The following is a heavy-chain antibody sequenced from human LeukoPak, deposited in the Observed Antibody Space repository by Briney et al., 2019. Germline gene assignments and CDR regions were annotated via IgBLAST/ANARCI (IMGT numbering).Heavy chain of an antibody. Sequence: SETLSLTCSVSGGSISNYYWSWIRQSPGKGPEWIGYIYNSGSTNYNPSLKSRVTISLDTSKKQFSLKLSSVTAADTAIYYCARGGYYGSGNDFRFDPWGQGTLVTVSS. D-gene: IGHD3-10*01. CDR2: IYNSGST. V-gene: IGHV4-59*01. CDR3: ARGGYYGSGNDFRFDP. CDR1: GGSISNYY. J-gene: IGHJ5*02.